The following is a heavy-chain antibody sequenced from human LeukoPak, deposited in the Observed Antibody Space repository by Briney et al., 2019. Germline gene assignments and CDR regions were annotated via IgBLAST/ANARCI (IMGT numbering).Heavy chain of an antibody. J-gene: IGHJ4*02. Sequence: PGGSLRLSCAASGYTFSSYEMNWARQAPGKGLEWVSYISSSGSTIYYADSVKGRFTISRDNAKNSLYLQMNSLRAEDTAVYYCARFFRGPRCFDYWGQGTLVTVSS. D-gene: IGHD2-15*01. CDR3: ARFFRGPRCFDY. V-gene: IGHV3-48*03. CDR1: GYTFSSYE. CDR2: ISSSGSTI.